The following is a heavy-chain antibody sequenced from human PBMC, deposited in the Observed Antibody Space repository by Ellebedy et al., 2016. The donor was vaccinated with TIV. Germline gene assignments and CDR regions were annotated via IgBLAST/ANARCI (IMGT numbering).Heavy chain of an antibody. V-gene: IGHV6-1*01. Sequence: SQTLSLTCVISGDSVSSTTTAWNWLRQSPSRGLEWLGRTYFRSSWSQNYALSVKSPRTISPDTSKNQFSLQVYSVTPDDTAVYYCARGVNWFDSWGQGTHVTVSS. CDR1: GDSVSSTTTA. CDR2: TYFRSSWSQ. D-gene: IGHD2-8*01. CDR3: ARGVNWFDS. J-gene: IGHJ5*01.